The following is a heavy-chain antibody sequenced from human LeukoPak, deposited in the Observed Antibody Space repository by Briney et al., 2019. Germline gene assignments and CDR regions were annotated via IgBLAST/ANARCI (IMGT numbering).Heavy chain of an antibody. CDR1: GYTFTSYG. V-gene: IGHV1-18*01. Sequence: ASVKVSCKASGYTFTSYGISWVRQAPGQGPEWMGWISAYNGNTNYAQKLQGRVTMTTDTSTSTAYMELRSLRSDDTAVYYCARDWALEFGELSYYYYGTDVWGQGTTVTVSS. J-gene: IGHJ6*02. CDR2: ISAYNGNT. CDR3: ARDWALEFGELSYYYYGTDV. D-gene: IGHD3-10*01.